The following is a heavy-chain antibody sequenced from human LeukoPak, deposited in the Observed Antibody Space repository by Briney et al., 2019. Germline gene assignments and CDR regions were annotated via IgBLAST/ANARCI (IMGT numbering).Heavy chain of an antibody. D-gene: IGHD5-12*01. Sequence: GGSLRLSCAASGFTFSSYAMSWVRRAPGKGLEWVSAISGSGGSTYYADSVEGRFTISRDNSKNTLYLQMNSLRAEDTAVYYCVCDPTTPLGGDWGQGTLVTVSS. CDR1: GFTFSSYA. CDR3: VCDPTTPLGGD. V-gene: IGHV3-23*01. CDR2: ISGSGGST. J-gene: IGHJ4*02.